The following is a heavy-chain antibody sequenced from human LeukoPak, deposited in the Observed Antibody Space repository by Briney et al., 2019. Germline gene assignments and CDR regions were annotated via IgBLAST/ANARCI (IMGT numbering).Heavy chain of an antibody. CDR2: ISGGGGST. CDR3: ASAVAGTSLDY. Sequence: GGSLRLSCVASGFTFSNYAMSWARQAPGKGLEWVSAISGGGGSTYYADSVKGRFTISRDNSKNTLYLQMNSLRAEDTAVYYCASAVAGTSLDYWGQGTLVTVSS. CDR1: GFTFSNYA. V-gene: IGHV3-23*01. J-gene: IGHJ4*02. D-gene: IGHD6-19*01.